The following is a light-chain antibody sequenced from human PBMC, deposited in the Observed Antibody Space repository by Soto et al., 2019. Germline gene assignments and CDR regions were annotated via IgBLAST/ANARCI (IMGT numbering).Light chain of an antibody. J-gene: IGLJ2*01. V-gene: IGLV2-14*01. CDR1: SSDVGGYNY. CDR3: SSYTSSYTVV. Sequence: QSVLTQSASVSGSPGQSISISCTGTSSDVGGYNYVSWYQQHPGKAPKLMIYDVSNRPSGVSNRFSGSKSGNTASLTISGLQAEDEADYYCSSYTSSYTVVFGGGTQLTVL. CDR2: DVS.